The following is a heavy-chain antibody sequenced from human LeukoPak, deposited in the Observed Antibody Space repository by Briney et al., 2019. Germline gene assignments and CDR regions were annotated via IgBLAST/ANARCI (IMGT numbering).Heavy chain of an antibody. D-gene: IGHD2-21*02. CDR3: ATASLRYCGGDCYSRGYFDY. Sequence: ASVKVSCKASGYTLTELSMHWVRQAPGKGLEWMGGFDPEDGETIYAQKFQGRVTMTEDTSTDTAYMELSSLRSEDTAVYYCATASLRYCGGDCYSRGYFDYWGQGTLVTVSS. V-gene: IGHV1-24*01. J-gene: IGHJ4*02. CDR1: GYTLTELS. CDR2: FDPEDGET.